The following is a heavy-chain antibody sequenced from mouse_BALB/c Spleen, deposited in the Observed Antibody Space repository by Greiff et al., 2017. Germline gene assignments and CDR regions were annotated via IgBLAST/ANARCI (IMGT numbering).Heavy chain of an antibody. D-gene: IGHD1-1*01. CDR1: GYTFTDYN. CDR3: ARDTVVAYYYAMDY. J-gene: IGHJ4*01. CDR2: IYPYNGGT. Sequence: EVHLVESGPELVKPGASVKISCKASGYTFTDYNMHWVKQSHGKSLEWIGYIYPYNGGTGYNQKFKSKATLTVDNSSSTAYMALRSLTSEDSAVYYCARDTVVAYYYAMDYWGQGTSVTVSS. V-gene: IGHV1S29*02.